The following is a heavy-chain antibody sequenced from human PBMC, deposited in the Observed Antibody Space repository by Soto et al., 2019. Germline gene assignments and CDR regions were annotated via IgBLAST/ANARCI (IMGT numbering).Heavy chain of an antibody. J-gene: IGHJ3*02. Sequence: ASVKVSCKASGYTFTSYYMHWVRQAPGHGLEWMGIINPSGGSTSYAQKFQGRVTMTRDTSTSTVYMELSSLRSEDTAVYYCARDRIFGVATLDAFDIWGQGTMVTVSS. D-gene: IGHD3-3*02. CDR3: ARDRIFGVATLDAFDI. CDR1: GYTFTSYY. V-gene: IGHV1-46*01. CDR2: INPSGGST.